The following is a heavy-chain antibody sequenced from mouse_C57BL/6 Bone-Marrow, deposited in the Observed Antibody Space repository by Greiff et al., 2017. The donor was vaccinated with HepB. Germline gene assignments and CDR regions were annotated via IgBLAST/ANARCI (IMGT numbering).Heavy chain of an antibody. CDR2: ISDGGSYT. CDR1: GFTFSSYA. V-gene: IGHV5-4*01. Sequence: DVHLVESGGGLVKPGGSLKLSCAASGFTFSSYAMSWVRQTPEKRLEWVATISDGGSYTYYPDNVKGRFTISRDNAKNNLYLQMSHLKSEDTAMYYCGRGRFAYWGQGTLVTVSA. CDR3: GRGRFAY. J-gene: IGHJ3*01.